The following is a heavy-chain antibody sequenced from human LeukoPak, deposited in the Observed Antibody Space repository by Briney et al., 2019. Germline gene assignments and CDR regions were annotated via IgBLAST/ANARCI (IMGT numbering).Heavy chain of an antibody. V-gene: IGHV3-23*01. CDR1: GFTFSNYG. CDR3: AKGTDYGDYDRYRYFDL. J-gene: IGHJ2*01. Sequence: GGSLRLSCAASGFTFSNYGMNWVRQAPGKGLEWVSAISGSGGSTYYADSVKGRFTISKDNSKNTLYLQVNSLRAEDTAVYYCAKGTDYGDYDRYRYFDLWGRGTLVTVSS. CDR2: ISGSGGST. D-gene: IGHD4-17*01.